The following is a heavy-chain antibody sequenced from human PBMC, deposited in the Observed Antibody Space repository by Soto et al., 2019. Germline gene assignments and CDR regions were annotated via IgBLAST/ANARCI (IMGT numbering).Heavy chain of an antibody. Sequence: PGGSLRLSCAASGFTFSDYSMNWFRQAPGKGLEWVWHIAWRGTIYYADSVKGRFTISRDNGKNSLYLQMDSLRDEDTAVYYCARDGKRGYDCDYWGHGTLVTVSS. CDR2: IAWRGTI. J-gene: IGHJ4*01. V-gene: IGHV3-48*02. CDR3: ARDGKRGYDCDY. D-gene: IGHD5-12*01. CDR1: GFTFSDYS.